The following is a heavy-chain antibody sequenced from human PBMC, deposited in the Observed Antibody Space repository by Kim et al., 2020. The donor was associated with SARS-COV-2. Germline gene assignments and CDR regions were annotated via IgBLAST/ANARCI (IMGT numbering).Heavy chain of an antibody. Sequence: SETLSLTCTVSGGSIKSSSYYWGWIRQPPGKGLAWIGFTYYNGNTYYNPSLKSRVTISVDTSKNQFSVKLNSATAADTAVYYCARIHSSGYYYGMDVWG. CDR1: GGSIKSSSYY. D-gene: IGHD6-19*01. CDR3: ARIHSSGYYYGMDV. CDR2: TYYNGNT. J-gene: IGHJ6*02. V-gene: IGHV4-39*01.